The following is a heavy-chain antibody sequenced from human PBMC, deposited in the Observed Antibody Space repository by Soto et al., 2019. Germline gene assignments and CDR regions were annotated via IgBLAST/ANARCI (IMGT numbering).Heavy chain of an antibody. V-gene: IGHV1-69*01. J-gene: IGHJ6*02. Sequence: QVQLVQSGAEVKKPGSSVKVSCKASGDTDTNYVISWVRQAPGQGLEWMGGIFPKFGTTYSAQKLQDRLTITADEGTATVYKQLSSLTVHDTGIYYWEAEMTFGEVLDVWDQGTTVTGPS. CDR1: GDTDTNYV. CDR3: EAEMTFGEVLDV. D-gene: IGHD3-10*01. CDR2: IFPKFGTT.